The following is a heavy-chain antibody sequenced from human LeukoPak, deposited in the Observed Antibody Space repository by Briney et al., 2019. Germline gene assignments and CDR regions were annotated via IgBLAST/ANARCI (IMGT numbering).Heavy chain of an antibody. D-gene: IGHD3-10*01. CDR2: INTNTGNP. CDR3: ATLYYGSAFDY. CDR1: GYTFTSYA. V-gene: IGHV7-4-1*02. J-gene: IGHJ4*02. Sequence: ASVKASCKASGYTFTSYAMNWVRQAPGQGLEWMGWINTNTGNPTYAQGFTGRFVFSLDTSVSTAYLQISSLKAEDTAVYYCATLYYGSAFDYWGQGTLVTVSS.